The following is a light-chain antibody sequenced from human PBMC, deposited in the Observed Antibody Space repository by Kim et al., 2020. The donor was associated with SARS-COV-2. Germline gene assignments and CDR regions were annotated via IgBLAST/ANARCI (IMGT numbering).Light chain of an antibody. CDR1: NIGSKS. V-gene: IGLV3-21*03. CDR3: QVWDSSSDLVV. Sequence: APGKAARINCGGNNIGSKSVHWYQQKPGQAPVLVVYDDSDRPSGIPERFSGSNSGNTATLTISRVEAGDEADYYCQVWDSSSDLVVFGGGTQLTVL. CDR2: DDS. J-gene: IGLJ2*01.